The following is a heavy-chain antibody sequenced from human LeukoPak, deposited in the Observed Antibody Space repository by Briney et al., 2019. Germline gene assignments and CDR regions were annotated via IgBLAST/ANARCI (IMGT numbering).Heavy chain of an antibody. J-gene: IGHJ4*02. V-gene: IGHV4-38-2*02. CDR2: IYHSGST. CDR1: GYSISSGYY. D-gene: IGHD1-1*01. Sequence: ETLSLTCTVSGYSISSGYYWGWIRQPPGKGLEWIGSIYHSGSTYYNPSLRSRVTISVDTSKNQFSLKLTSVTAADTAVYYCAREQTGTITHWGQGTLVTVSS. CDR3: AREQTGTITH.